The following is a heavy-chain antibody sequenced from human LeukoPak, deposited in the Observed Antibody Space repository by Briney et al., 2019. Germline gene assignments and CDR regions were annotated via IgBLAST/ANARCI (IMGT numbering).Heavy chain of an antibody. CDR1: GFTFSSYS. J-gene: IGHJ6*03. Sequence: GGSLRLSCAASGFTFSSYSMNWVRQAPGKGLEWVSSISSSSSYIYYADSVKGRFTISRDNAKNSLYLQMNSLRAEDTAVYYCARGWEIGLVVYAYMDVWGKGATVTVSS. CDR3: ARGWEIGLVVYAYMDV. D-gene: IGHD2-8*02. V-gene: IGHV3-21*01. CDR2: ISSSSSYI.